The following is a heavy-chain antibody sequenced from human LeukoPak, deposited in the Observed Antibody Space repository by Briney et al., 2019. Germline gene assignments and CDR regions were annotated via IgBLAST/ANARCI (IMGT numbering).Heavy chain of an antibody. CDR2: ISWNSGSI. D-gene: IGHD3-22*01. CDR1: GFTFDDYA. CDR3: AKAPTSRYYDSSGSYWYFDL. V-gene: IGHV3-9*01. Sequence: GGSLSLSCAASGFTFDDYAMHWVRQAPGKGLEWVSGISWNSGSIGYADSVKGRFTISRDNAKNSLYLQMNSLRAEDTALYYCAKAPTSRYYDSSGSYWYFDLWGRGTLVTVSS. J-gene: IGHJ2*01.